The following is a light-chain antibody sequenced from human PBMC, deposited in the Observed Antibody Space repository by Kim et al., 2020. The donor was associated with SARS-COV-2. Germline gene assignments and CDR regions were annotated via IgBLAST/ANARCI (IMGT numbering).Light chain of an antibody. V-gene: IGLV1-40*01. J-gene: IGLJ2*01. Sequence: VTISSTGSSSHIGASYGVHWYQQLPGTAPKLLIYANSNRPSGVPDRFSGSKSGTSASLTINGLQAEDEADYYCQSYDSSLSGSVVFGGGTQLTVL. CDR3: QSYDSSLSGSVV. CDR2: ANS. CDR1: SSHIGASYG.